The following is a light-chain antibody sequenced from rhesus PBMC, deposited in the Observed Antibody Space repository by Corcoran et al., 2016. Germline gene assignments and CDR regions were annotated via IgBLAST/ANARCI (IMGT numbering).Light chain of an antibody. CDR2: KVY. V-gene: IGKV2-65*01. CDR1: QSLVHSHGNTY. Sequence: DVVMTQSPLALPITPGQPASISCRSSQSLVHSHGNTYLSWFQQKPGQPTRLLIYKVYNRYSGVPGRFTGSGGGTDFTLKISRVEAKDVGVYYCMQYTHIPYSFGQGTKVEIK. CDR3: MQYTHIPYS. J-gene: IGKJ2*01.